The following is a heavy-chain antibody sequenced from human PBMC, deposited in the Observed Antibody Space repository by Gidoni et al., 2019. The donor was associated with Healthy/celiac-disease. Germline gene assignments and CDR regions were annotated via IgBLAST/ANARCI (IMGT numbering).Heavy chain of an antibody. D-gene: IGHD6-13*01. Sequence: EVQLVESGGGLVQPGGSLRLSCAASGFTFSSYEMNWVRQAPGKGLAWVSYISSSGSTIYYADSVKGRFTISRDNAKNSLYLQMNSLRAEDTAVYYCARELGSLIDYWGQGTLVTVSS. V-gene: IGHV3-48*03. CDR2: ISSSGSTI. J-gene: IGHJ4*02. CDR1: GFTFSSYE. CDR3: ARELGSLIDY.